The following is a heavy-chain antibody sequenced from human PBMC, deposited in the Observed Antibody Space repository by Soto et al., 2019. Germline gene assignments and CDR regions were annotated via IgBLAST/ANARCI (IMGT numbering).Heavy chain of an antibody. CDR2: IIPIFGTA. D-gene: IGHD6-13*01. CDR1: GGTFSSYA. Sequence: SVKVSCKASGGTFSSYAISWVRQAPGQGLEWMGGIIPIFGTANYAQKFQGRVTITADESTSTAYMELSGLRSEDTAVYYCAREPDRGSWYDYWGQGTLVTVSS. J-gene: IGHJ4*02. CDR3: AREPDRGSWYDY. V-gene: IGHV1-69*13.